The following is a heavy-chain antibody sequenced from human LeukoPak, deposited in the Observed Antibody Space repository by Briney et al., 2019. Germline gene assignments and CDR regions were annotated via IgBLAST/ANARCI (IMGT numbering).Heavy chain of an antibody. V-gene: IGHV3-48*04. Sequence: GGSLRLSCVASGFTFRAYNMNWVRQAPGKGLEWVSCISSSGTTIYYADSVKGRFTISRDNAKNSLYLQMNSLRAEDTAVYYCARDRHYDSSGYLGYWGQGTLVTVSS. CDR2: ISSSGTTI. CDR3: ARDRHYDSSGYLGY. J-gene: IGHJ4*02. CDR1: GFTFRAYN. D-gene: IGHD3-22*01.